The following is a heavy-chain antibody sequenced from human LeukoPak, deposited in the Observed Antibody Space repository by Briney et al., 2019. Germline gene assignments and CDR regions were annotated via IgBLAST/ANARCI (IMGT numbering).Heavy chain of an antibody. CDR1: GFTFISYG. J-gene: IGHJ4*02. CDR2: ISYDGSNK. Sequence: GGSLRLSCAASGFTFISYGMHWVRQAPGKGLEWVAVISYDGSNKYYADSVKGRFTISRDNSKNTLYLQMNSLRAEDTAVYYCAKDWGSAVAGTAGEFDYWGQGTLVTVSS. CDR3: AKDWGSAVAGTAGEFDY. D-gene: IGHD6-19*01. V-gene: IGHV3-30*18.